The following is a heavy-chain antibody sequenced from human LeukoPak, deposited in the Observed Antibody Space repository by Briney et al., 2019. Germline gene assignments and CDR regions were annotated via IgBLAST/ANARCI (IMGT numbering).Heavy chain of an antibody. CDR2: THYSGTT. CDR1: DGSIRTFH. Sequence: SETLSLTCAVSDGSIRTFHWSWIRQPPGKALEWIGYTHYSGTTYYNPSLKSRVTMSVNTSKHQFSLEMTSVTAADTAVYYCAKGGWLEYWGQGTLVTVSS. J-gene: IGHJ4*02. CDR3: AKGGWLEY. D-gene: IGHD6-19*01. V-gene: IGHV4-59*01.